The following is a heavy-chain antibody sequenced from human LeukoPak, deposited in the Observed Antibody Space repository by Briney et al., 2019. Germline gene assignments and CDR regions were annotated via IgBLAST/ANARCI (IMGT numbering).Heavy chain of an antibody. Sequence: ASVKVSCKASGGTFSSYAISWVRQAPGQGLEWMGGIIPIFGTANYAQKFQGRVTITTDESTSTAYMELSSLRSEDTAVYYCARDAPHPPAAPFYMDVWGRGTMVTVSS. V-gene: IGHV1-69*05. CDR3: ARDAPHPPAAPFYMDV. D-gene: IGHD1-14*01. CDR2: IIPIFGTA. J-gene: IGHJ6*03. CDR1: GGTFSSYA.